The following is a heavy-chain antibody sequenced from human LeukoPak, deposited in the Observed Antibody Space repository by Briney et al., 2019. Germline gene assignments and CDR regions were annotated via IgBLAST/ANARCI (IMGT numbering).Heavy chain of an antibody. CDR1: GGSISSYY. J-gene: IGHJ3*02. CDR3: ARHSDGYNFGAFDI. D-gene: IGHD5-24*01. CDR2: IYTSGST. V-gene: IGHV4-4*09. Sequence: SETLSLTCTVSGGSISSYYWSWIRQPPGKGLEWIGYIYTSGSTNYNPSLKSRVTISVDTSKDQFSLKLSSVTAADTAVYYCARHSDGYNFGAFDIWGQGTMVTVSS.